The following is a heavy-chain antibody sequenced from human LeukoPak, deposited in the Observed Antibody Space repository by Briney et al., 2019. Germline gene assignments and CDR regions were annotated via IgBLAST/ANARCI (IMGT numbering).Heavy chain of an antibody. CDR1: GGSFSGYY. CDR3: ARGAYYYGSGSYFPPYYFGY. D-gene: IGHD3-10*01. J-gene: IGHJ4*02. CDR2: INHSGST. Sequence: SETLSLTCAVYGGSFSGYYWSWIRQPPGKGLEWIGEINHSGSTNYNPSLKSRVTISVDTSKNQFSLKLSSVTAADTAVYYCARGAYYYGSGSYFPPYYFGYWGQGTLVTVSS. V-gene: IGHV4-34*01.